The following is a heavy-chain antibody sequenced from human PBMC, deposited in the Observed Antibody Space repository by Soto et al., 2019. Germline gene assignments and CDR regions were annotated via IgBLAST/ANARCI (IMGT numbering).Heavy chain of an antibody. CDR1: GGSITSYY. J-gene: IGHJ4*02. CDR2: IYYSGIT. D-gene: IGHD2-8*02. CDR3: ARGGGVYYFDY. V-gene: IGHV4-59*01. Sequence: QVQLQESGPGLVKPSETLSLTCTVSGGSITSYYWSWIRQPPGKGLEWIGYIYYSGITDYNPSLKSRVTISVDTSKSQFSLKLSSVTAADTAVYYFARGGGVYYFDYWGQGTLVTVSS.